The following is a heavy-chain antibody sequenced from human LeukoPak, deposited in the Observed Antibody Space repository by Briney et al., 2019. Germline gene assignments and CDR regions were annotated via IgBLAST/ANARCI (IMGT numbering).Heavy chain of an antibody. Sequence: ASVKVSCKASGGTFSSYAISWVRQAPGQGLEWMGWISAYNGNTNYAQKLQGRVTMTTDTSTSTAYMELRSLRSDDTAVYYCARTEGVLLWFGEFAFDIWGQGTMVTVSS. D-gene: IGHD3-10*01. CDR2: ISAYNGNT. CDR1: GGTFSSYA. CDR3: ARTEGVLLWFGEFAFDI. V-gene: IGHV1-18*01. J-gene: IGHJ3*02.